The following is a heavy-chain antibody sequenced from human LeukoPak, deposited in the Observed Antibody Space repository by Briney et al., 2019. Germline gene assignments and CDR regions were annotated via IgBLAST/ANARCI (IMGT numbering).Heavy chain of an antibody. CDR1: GFTFSSYW. D-gene: IGHD2/OR15-2a*01. Sequence: VGSLRLSCAASGFTFSSYWMSWVRQAPGKGLEWVANIKHDGSDKYYVASVKGRFTISRDNAKNSLYLQMDSLRAEDTAVYYCARDSYYSSDYWGQGTLVPVSS. CDR3: ARDSYYSSDY. CDR2: IKHDGSDK. J-gene: IGHJ4*02. V-gene: IGHV3-7*05.